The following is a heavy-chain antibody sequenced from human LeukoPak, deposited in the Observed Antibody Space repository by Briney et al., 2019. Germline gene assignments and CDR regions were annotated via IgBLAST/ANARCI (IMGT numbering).Heavy chain of an antibody. CDR2: IYYSGYT. D-gene: IGHD4-11*01. V-gene: IGHV4-59*08. CDR3: ARAEINDYSRY. J-gene: IGHJ4*02. Sequence: SETLSLTCTVSGGSISSYYWSWIRQPPGKGLKWIGNIYYSGYTTYSPSLRSRVTISVDTSKNQFSLKLRGVTAADSALYFCARAEINDYSRYWGQGIPVIVSS. CDR1: GGSISSYY.